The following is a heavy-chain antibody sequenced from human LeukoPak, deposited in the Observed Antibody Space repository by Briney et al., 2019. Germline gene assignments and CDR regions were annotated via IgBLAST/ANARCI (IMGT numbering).Heavy chain of an antibody. V-gene: IGHV3-11*06. CDR1: GFTFSDYY. CDR3: ARDAPGDLDR. J-gene: IGHJ5*02. CDR2: ISSRTNYT. Sequence: PGGSLRLSCAASGFTFSDYYMTWIRQAPGKGLEWVSYISSRTNYTDYADSVKGRFTISRDNAKNSLYLHMNSLRAEDTAVYYCARDAPGDLDRWGQGALVTVSS.